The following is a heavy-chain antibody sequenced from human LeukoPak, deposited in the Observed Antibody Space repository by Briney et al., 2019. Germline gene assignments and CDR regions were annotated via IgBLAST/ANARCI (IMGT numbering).Heavy chain of an antibody. CDR1: GGSISNYF. CDR2: IYSSGST. Sequence: PETLSLTCSVSGGSISNYFWTWIRQPPGKGLEWIGYIYSSGSTYYNPSLKSRVTISVDTSKNRFSLKLSTVTAADTAVYYCARRPTGDPKFDYWGQGTLVTVSS. CDR3: ARRPTGDPKFDY. D-gene: IGHD7-27*01. J-gene: IGHJ4*02. V-gene: IGHV4-59*08.